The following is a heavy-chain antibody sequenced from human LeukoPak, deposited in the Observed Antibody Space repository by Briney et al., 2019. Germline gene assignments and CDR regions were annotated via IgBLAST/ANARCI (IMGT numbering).Heavy chain of an antibody. D-gene: IGHD5-12*01. V-gene: IGHV3-15*01. CDR2: IKSKTDGETT. CDR3: AKDLKPDSGYDVDH. J-gene: IGHJ4*02. Sequence: PGGSLRLSCAASGFTFNNAWMTWVRQAPGKGLEWVGRIKSKTDGETTDYAAPVKGRFTISRDDSKNTLYLQLNSLKTEDTAVYYCAKDLKPDSGYDVDHWGQGTLVTVSS. CDR1: GFTFNNAW.